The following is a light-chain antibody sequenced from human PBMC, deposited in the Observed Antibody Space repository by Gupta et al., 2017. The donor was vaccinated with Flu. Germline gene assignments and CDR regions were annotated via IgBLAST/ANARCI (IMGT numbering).Light chain of an antibody. CDR1: QSVSSD. Sequence: EVVLTPSPATLSVSPGERATLSCRASQSVSSDLSWYHQQPGQAPRLLIYGASTRATGIPARFSGSGSGTEFTLTISSLQSEDFGVYYCQQYYNWPPLTFGGGTKVEIK. J-gene: IGKJ4*01. CDR3: QQYYNWPPLT. V-gene: IGKV3-15*01. CDR2: GAS.